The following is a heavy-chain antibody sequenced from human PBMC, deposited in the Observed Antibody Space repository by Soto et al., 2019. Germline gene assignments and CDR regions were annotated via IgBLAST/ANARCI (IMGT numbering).Heavy chain of an antibody. CDR3: ARLTTVTTYSD. Sequence: EVQLVESGGGLVQPGGSLRLSCAASGFTVSSNYMSWVRQAPGKGLEWVSVIYSGGSTYYADSVKGRFTISRDNSKNTLYLQMNGLRAEDTAVYYCARLTTVTTYSDWGQGTLVTVSS. CDR1: GFTVSSNY. V-gene: IGHV3-66*01. D-gene: IGHD4-17*01. CDR2: IYSGGST. J-gene: IGHJ4*02.